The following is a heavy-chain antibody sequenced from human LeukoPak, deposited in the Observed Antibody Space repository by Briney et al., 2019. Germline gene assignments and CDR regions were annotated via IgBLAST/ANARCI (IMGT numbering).Heavy chain of an antibody. J-gene: IGHJ4*02. V-gene: IGHV3-53*01. CDR2: IYSGGST. CDR3: AKERYSSSWYLFDY. Sequence: PGGSLRLSCAASGFTVSSNYMSWVRQAPGKGLEWVSVIYSGGSTYYADSVKGRFTISRDNSKNTLYLQMNSLRAEDTAVYYCAKERYSSSWYLFDYWGQGTLVTVSS. D-gene: IGHD6-13*01. CDR1: GFTVSSNY.